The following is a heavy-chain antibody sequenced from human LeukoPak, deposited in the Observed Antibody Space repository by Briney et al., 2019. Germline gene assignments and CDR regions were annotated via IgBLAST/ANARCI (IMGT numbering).Heavy chain of an antibody. CDR2: IKQDGSEK. V-gene: IGHV3-7*01. CDR1: GFTFSSYW. J-gene: IGHJ6*02. D-gene: IGHD2-2*01. CDR3: ARFGGYCSSTSCYSGMDV. Sequence: GGSLILSCAASGFTFSSYWMSWVRQAPGKGLEWVANIKQDGSEKYYVDSVKGRFTISRDNAKNSLYLQMNSLRAEDTAVYYCARFGGYCSSTSCYSGMDVWGQGTTVTVSS.